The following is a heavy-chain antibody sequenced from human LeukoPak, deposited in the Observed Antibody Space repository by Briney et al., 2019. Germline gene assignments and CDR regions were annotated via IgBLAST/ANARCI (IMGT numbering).Heavy chain of an antibody. CDR2: IKQDGSEK. CDR1: GFTFSSYW. D-gene: IGHD3-16*01. CDR3: VRSWGTGWFDP. V-gene: IGHV3-7*01. J-gene: IGHJ5*02. Sequence: PGGSLRLSCAASGFTFSSYWMSWVRQAPGKGLEWVANIKQDGSEKYYVDSVKGRFTISRDNAKNTLSLQINTLSAEDTAVYYCVRSWGTGWFDPWGQGTLVTVSS.